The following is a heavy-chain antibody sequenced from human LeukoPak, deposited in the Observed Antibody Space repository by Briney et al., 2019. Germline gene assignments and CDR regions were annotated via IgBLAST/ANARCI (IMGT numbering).Heavy chain of an antibody. CDR3: ARHVDVQWLVPGGYFDY. Sequence: PSETLSLTCTVSGGSISSSSYYWGWIRQPPGKGLEWIGSIYYSGSTYYNPPLKSRVTISVDTSKNQFSLKLSSVTAADTAVYYCARHVDVQWLVPGGYFDYWGQGTLVTVSS. V-gene: IGHV4-39*01. CDR2: IYYSGST. D-gene: IGHD6-19*01. CDR1: GGSISSSSYY. J-gene: IGHJ4*02.